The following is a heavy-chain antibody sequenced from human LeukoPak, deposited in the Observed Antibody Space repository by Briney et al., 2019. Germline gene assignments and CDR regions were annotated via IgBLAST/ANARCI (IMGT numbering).Heavy chain of an antibody. CDR3: ARDGEQQLVLRVPYYSYYGMDV. V-gene: IGHV1-18*01. CDR2: ISAYNGNT. Sequence: GASVKVSCKASGHTFTSYGISWVRQAPGQGLEWMGWISAYNGNTNYAQKLQGRVTMTTDTSMSTAYMELRSLRSDDTAVYYCARDGEQQLVLRVPYYSYYGMDVWGQGTTVTVSS. D-gene: IGHD6-13*01. CDR1: GHTFTSYG. J-gene: IGHJ6*02.